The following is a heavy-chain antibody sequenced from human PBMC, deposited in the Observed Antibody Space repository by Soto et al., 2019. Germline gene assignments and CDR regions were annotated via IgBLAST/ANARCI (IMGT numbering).Heavy chain of an antibody. CDR2: IYWDDDK. V-gene: IGHV2-5*02. Sequence: QITLKESGPTLVKPTQTLTLTCTFSGFSLSTSGVGVGWIRQPPGKALEWLALIYWDDDKRYSPSLKSRLTITKDTTKNQVVLTMTNMDPVDTATYYCAHIRFLEWLHTFDYWGQGTLVTVSS. D-gene: IGHD3-3*01. CDR3: AHIRFLEWLHTFDY. CDR1: GFSLSTSGVG. J-gene: IGHJ4*02.